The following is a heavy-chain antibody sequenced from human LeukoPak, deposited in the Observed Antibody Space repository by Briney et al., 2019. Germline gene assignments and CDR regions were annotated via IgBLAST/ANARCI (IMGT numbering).Heavy chain of an antibody. CDR1: SGSISSSSYY. V-gene: IGHV4-39*01. CDR3: ARHFRTVWSGYRWDWFDP. J-gene: IGHJ5*02. D-gene: IGHD3-3*01. CDR2: IYYSGRT. Sequence: SETLSLTCTVSSGSISSSSYYWGCIRQPPGKGLESIGSIYYSGRTYYNPSLKSRVTISVDTSKNQFSLKLSSVTAADTAVYYCARHFRTVWSGYRWDWFDPWGQGTLVTVSS.